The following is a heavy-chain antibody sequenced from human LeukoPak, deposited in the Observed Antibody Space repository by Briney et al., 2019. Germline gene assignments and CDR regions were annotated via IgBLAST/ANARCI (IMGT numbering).Heavy chain of an antibody. Sequence: GGSLRLSCAASGFTFSSYGMHWVRQAPGKGLEWMGWSDTGNGNTKYSQEFQGRVTISRDTSASTAYMELSSLRSEDMAVYYCARGRDSSGYAALDYWGQGTLVTVSS. CDR1: GFTFSSYG. CDR3: ARGRDSSGYAALDY. D-gene: IGHD3-22*01. J-gene: IGHJ4*02. V-gene: IGHV1-3*02. CDR2: SDTGNGNT.